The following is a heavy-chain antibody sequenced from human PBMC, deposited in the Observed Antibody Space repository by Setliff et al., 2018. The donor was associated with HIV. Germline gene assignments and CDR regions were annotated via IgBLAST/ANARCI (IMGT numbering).Heavy chain of an antibody. CDR2: IYSSGST. D-gene: IGHD3-10*01. CDR3: ARDRREEGMVRGVGLYYYYYMDV. CDR1: GGSISSYY. Sequence: SETLSLTCTVSGGSISSYYWSWIRQPAGKGLEWIGRIYSSGSTNYNPSLKSRVTMSVDTSKNQFSLILSSVTAADTAVYYCARDRREEGMVRGVGLYYYYYMDVRGKGTTVTVSS. V-gene: IGHV4-4*07. J-gene: IGHJ6*03.